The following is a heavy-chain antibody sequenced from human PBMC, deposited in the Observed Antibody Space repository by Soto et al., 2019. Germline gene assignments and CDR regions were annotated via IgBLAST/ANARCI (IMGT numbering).Heavy chain of an antibody. V-gene: IGHV1-18*01. D-gene: IGHD2-15*01. CDR2: ISAYNGNT. J-gene: IGHJ4*02. CDR3: ARDRQKYCSGGSCYSDY. CDR1: GYTFTSYG. Sequence: QVQLVQSGAEVKKPGASVKVSSKASGYTFTSYGISWVRQAPGQGLEWMGWISAYNGNTNYAQKLQGRVTMTTDTSTSTAYMELRSLRSDDTAVYYCARDRQKYCSGGSCYSDYWGQGTLVTVSS.